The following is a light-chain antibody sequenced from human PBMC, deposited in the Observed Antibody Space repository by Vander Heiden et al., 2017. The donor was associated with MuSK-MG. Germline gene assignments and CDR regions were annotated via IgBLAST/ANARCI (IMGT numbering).Light chain of an antibody. J-gene: IGKJ5*01. V-gene: IGKV1-39*01. CDR2: AAS. Sequence: DIQMTQTPSSLSASIGDRVTITCRASQNIATFLNWYQHKPGTAPKVLIYAASSLQDGVPSRFSGSGSGTEFTLTISGLQPEDFATYYCQQTYSSPTITFGPGTRLEIK. CDR1: QNIATF. CDR3: QQTYSSPTIT.